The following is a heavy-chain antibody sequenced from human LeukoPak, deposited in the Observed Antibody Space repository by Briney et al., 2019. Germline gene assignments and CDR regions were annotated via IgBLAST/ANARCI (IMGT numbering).Heavy chain of an antibody. CDR1: GYTFTSYG. Sequence: ASVKVSCKASGYTFTSYGISWVRQAPGQGLEWMGWISAYNGNTNYAQKLQGRVTMTTDTSTSTAYMELRSLGSDDTAVYYCARVRSYSSGWSLGFYWGQGTLVTVSS. D-gene: IGHD6-19*01. CDR2: ISAYNGNT. V-gene: IGHV1-18*01. J-gene: IGHJ4*02. CDR3: ARVRSYSSGWSLGFY.